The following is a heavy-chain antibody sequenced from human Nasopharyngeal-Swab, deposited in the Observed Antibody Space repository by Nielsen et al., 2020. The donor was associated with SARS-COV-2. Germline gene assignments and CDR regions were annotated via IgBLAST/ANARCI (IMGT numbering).Heavy chain of an antibody. D-gene: IGHD2-21*02. CDR2: ISHDETNK. J-gene: IGHJ5*02. CDR1: GFTLSSYA. Sequence: GESLKISCAASGFTLSSYAMHWVRQAPGKGLEWVAVISHDETNKDYADSVKGRFSVSRDNSKNTVYLQMSSLRSEDTAIYYCVRDSRKYCRNIDCYMGNWFDPWGQGTLVTVS. CDR3: VRDSRKYCRNIDCYMGNWFDP. V-gene: IGHV3-30-3*01.